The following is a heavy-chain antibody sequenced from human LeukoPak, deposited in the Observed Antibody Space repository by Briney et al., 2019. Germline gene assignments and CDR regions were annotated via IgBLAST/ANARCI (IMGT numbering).Heavy chain of an antibody. D-gene: IGHD1-26*01. CDR3: VRDRELNY. Sequence: SETLSLTCTVSGGSISIYYWSWIRQPPGKGLEWIGYIYNSGSTYYNPSLKSRVTISVDTSKNQFSLRLSSVTAADAAVYYCVRDRELNYWGQGTLVTVSS. J-gene: IGHJ4*02. CDR2: IYNSGST. CDR1: GGSISIYY. V-gene: IGHV4-59*01.